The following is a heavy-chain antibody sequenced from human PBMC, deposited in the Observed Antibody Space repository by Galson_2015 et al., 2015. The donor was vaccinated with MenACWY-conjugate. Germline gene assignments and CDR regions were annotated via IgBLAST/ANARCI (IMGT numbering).Heavy chain of an antibody. D-gene: IGHD1-26*01. V-gene: IGHV1-18*01. CDR3: ARHPPGGRGMDV. CDR1: GYTFTSYG. J-gene: IGHJ6*02. CDR2: ISAYNGNT. Sequence: SVKVSCKASGYTFTSYGITWVRQAPGQGLEWMGWISAYNGNTNYAQKLQGRVTMTTDTSISTAYLQWSSLKASDTAMYYCARHPPGGRGMDVWGRGTTVTVSS.